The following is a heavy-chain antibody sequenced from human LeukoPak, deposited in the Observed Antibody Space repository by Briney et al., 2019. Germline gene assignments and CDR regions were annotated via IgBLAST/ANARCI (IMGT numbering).Heavy chain of an antibody. CDR1: GYTFTSYW. CDR3: ARRYASSDWYYFDY. D-gene: IGHD6-13*01. CDR2: IYAGDFDT. Sequence: GESLKISCKGSGYTFTSYWIAWVHQMPGKGLEWMGIIYAGDFDTRYSPSFQGQVTISADKSINTAYLQWSNLEASDTAMYYRARRYASSDWYYFDYWGQGTLVTVSS. J-gene: IGHJ4*02. V-gene: IGHV5-51*07.